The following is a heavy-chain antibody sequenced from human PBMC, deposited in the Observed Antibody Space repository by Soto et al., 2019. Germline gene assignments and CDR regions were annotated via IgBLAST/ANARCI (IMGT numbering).Heavy chain of an antibody. Sequence: QVQLVQSGTEVKTPGASVKVSCHASGYTFTNYGINWVRPAPGQGLKWMAWISAYNGKTHHAPFVQDRLTMATDTSTRTAYMELTSLRPDDTAGYYCARGGWTFGPGALDLWCQGTMVSVSS. J-gene: IGHJ3*01. CDR3: ARGGWTFGPGALDL. D-gene: IGHD2-15*01. CDR1: GYTFTNYG. CDR2: ISAYNGKT. V-gene: IGHV1-18*04.